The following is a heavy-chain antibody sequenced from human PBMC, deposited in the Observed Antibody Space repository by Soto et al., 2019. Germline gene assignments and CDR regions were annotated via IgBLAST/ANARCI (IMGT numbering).Heavy chain of an antibody. CDR2: IDSSSSTI. CDR1: GFTFPAYT. D-gene: IGHD4-17*01. CDR3: AKDPNGDYIGAFDM. V-gene: IGHV3-48*01. J-gene: IGHJ3*02. Sequence: GGSLRLSCVASGFTFPAYTMNWVRQAPGKGLEWLSYIDSSSSTIYYADAVKGRFTTSRDNPKNTLYLQMNSLRVEDTAIYYCAKDPNGDYIGAFDMWGQGIMVTVPS.